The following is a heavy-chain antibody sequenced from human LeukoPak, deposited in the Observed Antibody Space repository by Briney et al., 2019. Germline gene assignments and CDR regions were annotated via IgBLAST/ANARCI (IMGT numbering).Heavy chain of an antibody. CDR3: ARTTEGYCSSASCFGFSYSYYMDV. D-gene: IGHD2-2*01. CDR1: GGSISSYY. J-gene: IGHJ6*03. V-gene: IGHV4-34*01. Sequence: SETLSLTCTVSGGSISSYYWSWLRQPPGKGLEWIGEINHSGSTNYSPSLKSRVTISVDTSKNQFSLKLSSVIAADTAVYYCARTTEGYCSSASCFGFSYSYYMDVWGKGTTVTISS. CDR2: INHSGST.